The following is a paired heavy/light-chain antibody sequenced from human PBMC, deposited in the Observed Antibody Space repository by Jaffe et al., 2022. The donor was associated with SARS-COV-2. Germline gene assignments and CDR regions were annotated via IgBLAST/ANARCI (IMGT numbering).Light chain of an antibody. CDR2: SAS. CDR3: QQLNSFPPFT. Sequence: DIQLTQSPSFLSASVRDRVTITCRTSQGISTNLAWYQQKPGKAPKLLIYSASTLQSGVPSRFSGSGSGTEFTLTISSLQPEDFATYYCQQLNSFPPFTFGPGTTVDIK. J-gene: IGKJ3*01. V-gene: IGKV1-9*01. CDR1: QGISTN.
Heavy chain of an antibody. Sequence: EVQLVESGGGLVQPGGSLRLSCAASGFTFGDYAMHWVRQAPGKGLEWVSGISWNSYRITYADSVKGRFTISRDNAKNSLYLQMNSLRPEDTALYYCVKVRVAANYYYYGMDVWGQGTTVTVSS. CDR1: GFTFGDYA. CDR2: ISWNSYRI. J-gene: IGHJ6*02. V-gene: IGHV3-9*01. D-gene: IGHD6-19*01. CDR3: VKVRVAANYYYYGMDV.